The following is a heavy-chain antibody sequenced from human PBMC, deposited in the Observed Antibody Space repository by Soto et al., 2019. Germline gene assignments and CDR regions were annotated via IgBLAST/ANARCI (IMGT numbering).Heavy chain of an antibody. CDR3: AKKSGYRTTSEYFDL. D-gene: IGHD5-18*01. V-gene: IGHV3-23*01. Sequence: WGSLRLSCAASGFTFNNYAMSWVRQAPGKGLEWVSSISSSGGSIYYADSVKGRFTISRDNSKNTLYLQMNSLRAEDTAVYYCAKKSGYRTTSEYFDLWGRGTLVTVSS. J-gene: IGHJ2*01. CDR2: ISSSGGSI. CDR1: GFTFNNYA.